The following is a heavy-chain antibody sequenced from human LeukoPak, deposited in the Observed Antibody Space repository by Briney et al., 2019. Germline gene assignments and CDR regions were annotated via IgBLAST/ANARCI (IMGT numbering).Heavy chain of an antibody. J-gene: IGHJ4*02. D-gene: IGHD6-6*01. Sequence: GGSLRLSCAASGFTFSNYWMSWVRQAPGKGLEWVANIQQDGSQKYYVDPVKGRFTISRDNAKNSVYLQMNSARVEDTAVYYCAGIGYSSSSLDFWGQGALVTVPS. CDR2: IQQDGSQK. V-gene: IGHV3-7*01. CDR3: AGIGYSSSSLDF. CDR1: GFTFSNYW.